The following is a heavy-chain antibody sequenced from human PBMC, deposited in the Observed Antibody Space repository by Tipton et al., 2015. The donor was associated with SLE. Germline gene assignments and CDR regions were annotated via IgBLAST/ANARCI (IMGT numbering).Heavy chain of an antibody. CDR1: GFPFDTYA. D-gene: IGHD6-19*01. Sequence: GSLRLSCAASGFPFDTYAMKWVRQAPGKGLEWVSVIYSGGNTKYADSVKGRFTFSRDNAKNTLYLQMNSLRAEDTAVYYCARGQSDQHWGGWYFDSWGQGALVTVSS. J-gene: IGHJ4*02. V-gene: IGHV3-23*03. CDR2: IYSGGNT. CDR3: ARGQSDQHWGGWYFDS.